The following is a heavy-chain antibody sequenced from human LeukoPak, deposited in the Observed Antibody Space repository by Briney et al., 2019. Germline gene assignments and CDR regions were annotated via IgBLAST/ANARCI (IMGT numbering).Heavy chain of an antibody. CDR3: AREGGGYSYGVAY. D-gene: IGHD5-18*01. CDR1: GFTFGTNS. CDR2: ISSGGSTI. J-gene: IGHJ4*02. Sequence: GGSLRLSCAGSGFTFGTNSMSWVRQAPGKGLEWISYISSGGSTIYYADSVKGRFTISRDNAKNSLYLQMNSLRAEDTAVYYCAREGGGYSYGVAYWGQGTLVTVSS. V-gene: IGHV3-48*01.